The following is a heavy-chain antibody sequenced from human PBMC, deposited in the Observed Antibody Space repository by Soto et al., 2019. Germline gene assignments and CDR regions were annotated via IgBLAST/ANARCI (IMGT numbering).Heavy chain of an antibody. J-gene: IGHJ6*02. V-gene: IGHV1-46*01. CDR1: GYTFTNYY. CDR3: ASDYYGMDV. Sequence: SLKVTCKSSGYTFTNYYMHWVRQAPGQGLEWMGIINPSGGSTSYAQKFQGRVTMTRDTSTSTVYMELSSLRSEDTTVYYCASDYYGMDVWGQGTTVTVSS. CDR2: INPSGGST.